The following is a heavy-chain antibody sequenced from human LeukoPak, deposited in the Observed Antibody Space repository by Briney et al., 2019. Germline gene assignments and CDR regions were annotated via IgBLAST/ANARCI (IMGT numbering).Heavy chain of an antibody. CDR3: ARGGSYGDY. CDR1: GFTFTRYW. J-gene: IGHJ4*02. D-gene: IGHD3-16*01. Sequence: GESLRLSCAASGFTFTRYWMHWVRQVPGKGLVWVSRVNPDGSSVTYGDSVKGRFTSSRDNAKNTLYLQMHSLRAEDMAVYYCARGGSYGDYWGQGILVTVSS. V-gene: IGHV3-74*03. CDR2: VNPDGSSV.